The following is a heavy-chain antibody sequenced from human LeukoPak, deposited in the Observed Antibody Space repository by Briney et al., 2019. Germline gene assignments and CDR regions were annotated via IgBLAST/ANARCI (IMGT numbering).Heavy chain of an antibody. CDR2: IYYSGST. CDR3: ASVNGAAADTRFDY. V-gene: IGHV4-39*07. CDR1: GGSISSSSYY. Sequence: SETLSLTCTVSGGSISSSSYYWGWIRQPPGKGLEWIGSIYYSGSTYYNPSLKSRVTISVDTSKNQFSLKLSSVTAADTAVYYCASVNGAAADTRFDYWGQGTLVTVSS. D-gene: IGHD6-13*01. J-gene: IGHJ4*02.